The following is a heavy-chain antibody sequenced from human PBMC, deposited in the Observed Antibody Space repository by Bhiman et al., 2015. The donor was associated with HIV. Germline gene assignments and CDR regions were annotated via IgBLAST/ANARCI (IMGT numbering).Heavy chain of an antibody. Sequence: QVQLVESGGGVVQPGGSLRLSCAASGFTFSSYAMYWVRQAPDKGLEWVTVISYDGNNKYYADSVKGRFTISRDNFKNTLFLQLDNLRPDDTAVYYCAKGDLLAAAGQNSLLCYFDVWGRGTLVTVSS. CDR2: ISYDGNNK. CDR1: GFTFSSYA. J-gene: IGHJ2*01. V-gene: IGHV3-30*04. D-gene: IGHD6-13*01. CDR3: AKGDLLAAAGQNSLLCYFDV.